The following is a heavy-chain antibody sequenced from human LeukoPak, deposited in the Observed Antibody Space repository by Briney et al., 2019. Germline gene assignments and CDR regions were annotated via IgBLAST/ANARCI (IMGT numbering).Heavy chain of an antibody. V-gene: IGHV4-61*08. CDR2: IYYSGST. D-gene: IGHD3-10*01. CDR1: GGSVSRGGYY. CDR3: ARTDLRIRGALNYYYYGMDV. J-gene: IGHJ6*02. Sequence: SETLSLTCTVSGGSVSRGGYYWSWIRQHPGKGLEWIGYIYYSGSTNYNPSLQSRVTISADTSKNQFSLKLSSVTAADTAVYYCARTDLRIRGALNYYYYGMDVWGQGTTVTVSS.